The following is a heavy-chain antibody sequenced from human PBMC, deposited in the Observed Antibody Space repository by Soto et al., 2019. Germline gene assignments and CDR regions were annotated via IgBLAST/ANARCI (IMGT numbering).Heavy chain of an antibody. Sequence: LRLSCAASGFTFSSYAMHWVRQAPGKGLEWVAVISYDGSNKYYADSVKGRFTISRDNSKNTLYLQMNSLRAEDTAVYYCARGLTGNYGGGSHWGQGTLVTVSS. CDR1: GFTFSSYA. CDR3: ARGLTGNYGGGSH. V-gene: IGHV3-30-3*01. CDR2: ISYDGSNK. J-gene: IGHJ1*01. D-gene: IGHD1-20*01.